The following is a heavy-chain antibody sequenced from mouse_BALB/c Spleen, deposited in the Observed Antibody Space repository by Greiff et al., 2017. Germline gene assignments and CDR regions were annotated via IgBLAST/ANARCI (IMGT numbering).Heavy chain of an antibody. V-gene: IGHV5-12-1*01. CDR1: GFAFRSYD. Sequence: EVKLVESGGGLVKPGGSLKLSCAASGFAFRSYDMSWVRQTPEKRLEWVAYISSGGGSTYYPDTVKGRFTISRDNAKNTLYLQMSSLKSEDTAMYYCARHSNRATVVAPYFDYWGQGTTLTVSS. D-gene: IGHD1-1*01. CDR3: ARHSNRATVVAPYFDY. CDR2: ISSGGGST. J-gene: IGHJ2*01.